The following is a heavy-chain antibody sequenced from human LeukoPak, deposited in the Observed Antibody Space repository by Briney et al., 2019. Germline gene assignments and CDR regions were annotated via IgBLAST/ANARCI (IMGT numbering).Heavy chain of an antibody. CDR3: AKDLILTGGYGMDV. Sequence: GGSLRLSCAASGFTFDDYAMHWVRQAPGKGLEWVSGISWNSGSIGYADSVKGRFTISRDNAKNSLYLQMNSLRAEDTALYYCAKDLILTGGYGMDVWGQGTTVTVSS. CDR1: GFTFDDYA. J-gene: IGHJ6*02. V-gene: IGHV3-9*01. CDR2: ISWNSGSI. D-gene: IGHD3-9*01.